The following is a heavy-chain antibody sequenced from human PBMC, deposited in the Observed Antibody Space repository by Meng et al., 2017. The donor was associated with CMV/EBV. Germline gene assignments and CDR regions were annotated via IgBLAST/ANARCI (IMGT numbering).Heavy chain of an antibody. CDR2: IYYSGST. CDR1: GGSISSYY. V-gene: IGHV4-59*01. Sequence: SETLSLTCTVSGGSISSYYWSWIRQPPGKGLEWIGYIYYSGSTNYNPFLKSRVTISVDTSKNQFSLKLSSVTAADTAVYYCARRTSRRAFDIWGQGTMVTVSS. J-gene: IGHJ3*02. CDR3: ARRTSRRAFDI. D-gene: IGHD2-2*01.